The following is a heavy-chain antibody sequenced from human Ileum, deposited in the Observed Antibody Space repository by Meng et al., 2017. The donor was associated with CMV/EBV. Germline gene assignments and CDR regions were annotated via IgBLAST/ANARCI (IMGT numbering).Heavy chain of an antibody. Sequence: EVQLWEAGGELAPPGGSLLLSCAASGFTFSTNVMNWVRQAPGKGLEWVSSITADGITTYDADSVKGRFTISRDNSKNTLYLSMNSLRAEDTAVYYCARRGNYIDYWGQGTLVTVSS. CDR3: ARRGNYIDY. CDR1: GFTFSTNV. J-gene: IGHJ4*02. D-gene: IGHD1-26*01. CDR2: ITADGITT. V-gene: IGHV3-23*01.